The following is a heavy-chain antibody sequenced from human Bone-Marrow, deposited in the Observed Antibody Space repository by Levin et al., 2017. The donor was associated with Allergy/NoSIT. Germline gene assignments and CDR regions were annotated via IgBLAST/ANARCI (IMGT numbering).Heavy chain of an antibody. CDR3: ARALVATLYGMDI. V-gene: IGHV6-1*01. Sequence: SETLSLTCVISGDSVSSNGATWNWIRQSPSRGLEWLGRTYFRSRWSHDYPSSVQGRVTINADTSQNQFTLELNAATPEDTGVYYWARALVATLYGMDIWGQGTTVTVSS. D-gene: IGHD5-12*01. CDR1: GDSVSSNGAT. CDR2: TYFRSRWSH. J-gene: IGHJ6*02.